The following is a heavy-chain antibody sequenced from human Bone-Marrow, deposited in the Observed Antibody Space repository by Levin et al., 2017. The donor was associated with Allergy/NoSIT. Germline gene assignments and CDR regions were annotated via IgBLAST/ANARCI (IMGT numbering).Heavy chain of an antibody. CDR1: GFTFSSYS. CDR3: ARDYQNSGSYPTYYYYYGMDV. D-gene: IGHD1-26*01. V-gene: IGHV3-48*04. CDR2: ISSSSSTI. J-gene: IGHJ6*02. Sequence: GGSLRLSCAASGFTFSSYSMNWVRQAPGKGLEWVSYISSSSSTIYYADSVKGRFTISRDNAKNSLYLQMNSLRAEDTAVYYCARDYQNSGSYPTYYYYYGMDVWGQGTTVTVSS.